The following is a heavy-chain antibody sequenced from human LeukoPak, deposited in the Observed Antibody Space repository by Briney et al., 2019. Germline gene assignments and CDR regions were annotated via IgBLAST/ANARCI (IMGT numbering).Heavy chain of an antibody. V-gene: IGHV1-2*02. CDR1: GYTFTGDY. Sequence: ASVKVSCKASGYTFTGDYMHWVRQAPGQGLEWMGWINPNSGGTNYAQKFQGRVTMTRDTSISTAYMELSRLRSDDTAVYYCARQTTVTRGGAFDIWGQGTMVTVYS. CDR3: ARQTTVTRGGAFDI. CDR2: INPNSGGT. J-gene: IGHJ3*02. D-gene: IGHD4-17*01.